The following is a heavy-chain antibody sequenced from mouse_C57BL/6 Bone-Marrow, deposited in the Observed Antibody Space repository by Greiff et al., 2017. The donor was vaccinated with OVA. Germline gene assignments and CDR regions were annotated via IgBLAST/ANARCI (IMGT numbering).Heavy chain of an antibody. D-gene: IGHD2-4*01. J-gene: IGHJ2*01. CDR1: GFTFSDYY. Sequence: EVKLMESEGGLVQPGSSMKLSCTASGFTFSDYYMAWVRQVPEKGLEWVANINYDGSSTYYLDSLKSRFIISRDNAKNIQYLQMSSLKSEDTATYYCAREGDYDAYFDYWGQGTTLTVSS. CDR3: AREGDYDAYFDY. CDR2: INYDGSST. V-gene: IGHV5-16*01.